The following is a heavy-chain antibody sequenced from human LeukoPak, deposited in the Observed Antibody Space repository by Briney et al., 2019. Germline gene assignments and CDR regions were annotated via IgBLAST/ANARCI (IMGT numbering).Heavy chain of an antibody. Sequence: GGSLRLSCPPSGFTFSSYAMSWVRHAPGKGLEWVSAIIGIGSTTYYADSVKDRFTISRDKYKNTLYLQMNSLRAEDTAVYYCAKRASYYYYYMDVWGKGTTVTVSS. V-gene: IGHV3-23*01. J-gene: IGHJ6*03. CDR3: AKRASYYYYYMDV. CDR1: GFTFSSYA. CDR2: IIGIGSTT.